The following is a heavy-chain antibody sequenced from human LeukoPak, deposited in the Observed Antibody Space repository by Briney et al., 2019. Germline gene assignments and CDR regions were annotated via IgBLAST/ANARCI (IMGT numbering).Heavy chain of an antibody. Sequence: GESLKISCKGSGYSFSHYWTGWVRQMPGKGLEWMGIIYPGDFNTRFSPSFQGQVTISADKSISTAYLQWSSLKASDTAMYYCARHRGGYSYGTAFIDYWGQGTLVTVSS. CDR3: ARHRGGYSYGTAFIDY. D-gene: IGHD5-18*01. CDR1: GYSFSHYW. CDR2: IYPGDFNT. J-gene: IGHJ4*02. V-gene: IGHV5-51*01.